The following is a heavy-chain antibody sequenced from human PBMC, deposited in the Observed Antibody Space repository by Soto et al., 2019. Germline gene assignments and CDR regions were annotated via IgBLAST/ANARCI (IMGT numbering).Heavy chain of an antibody. CDR3: ARESYTDYVHDY. CDR1: GFSFSSYG. J-gene: IGHJ4*02. V-gene: IGHV3-33*01. Sequence: QVQLVESGGGVVQPGRSLSLSCAATGFSFSSYGMHWVRQAPGKGLEWVAAIWYDGSNKYYADSVKGRCTISRDNSKNTLYPQMNSLSAEDTAVYYCARESYTDYVHDYWGQGTLVTVSS. CDR2: IWYDGSNK. D-gene: IGHD3-16*01.